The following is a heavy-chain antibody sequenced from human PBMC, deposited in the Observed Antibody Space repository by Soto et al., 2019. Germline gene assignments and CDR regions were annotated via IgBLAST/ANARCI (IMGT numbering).Heavy chain of an antibody. Sequence: ETLSLTCTVSGGSISSYYWSWIRQPPGKGLEWIGYIYYSGSTNYNPSLKSRVTISVDTSKNQFSLKLSSVTAADTAVYYCARAYYDILTGPRPYYFDYWGQGTLVTVSS. CDR3: ARAYYDILTGPRPYYFDY. CDR2: IYYSGST. CDR1: GGSISSYY. V-gene: IGHV4-59*01. J-gene: IGHJ4*02. D-gene: IGHD3-9*01.